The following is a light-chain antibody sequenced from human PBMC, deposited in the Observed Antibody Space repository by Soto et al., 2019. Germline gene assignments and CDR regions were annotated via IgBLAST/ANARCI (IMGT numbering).Light chain of an antibody. Sequence: QSALTQPASVSGSPGQSITISCTGTSSDVGRYNYVSWYQQHPGKAPKVMIYDVSNRPSGVSYRFSGSKSGNTASLTISGLQAEDEADYYCSSYTTSSTYVFGTGTKLTVL. V-gene: IGLV2-14*01. CDR2: DVS. CDR3: SSYTTSSTYV. CDR1: SSDVGRYNY. J-gene: IGLJ1*01.